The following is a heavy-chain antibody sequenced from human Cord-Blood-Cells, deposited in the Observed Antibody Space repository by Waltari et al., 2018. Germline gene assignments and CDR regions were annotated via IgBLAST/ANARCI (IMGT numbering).Heavy chain of an antibody. CDR2: INPNSGGT. CDR3: ARESIAARYWYFDL. CDR1: GYTFTGYY. D-gene: IGHD6-6*01. J-gene: IGHJ2*01. V-gene: IGHV1-2*02. Sequence: PVKVSCKASGYTFTGYYMHWVRQAPGQGLEWMGWINPNSGGTNYAQKFQGRVTMTRDTSISTAYMELSRLRPDDTAVYYCARESIAARYWYFDLWGRGTLVTVSS.